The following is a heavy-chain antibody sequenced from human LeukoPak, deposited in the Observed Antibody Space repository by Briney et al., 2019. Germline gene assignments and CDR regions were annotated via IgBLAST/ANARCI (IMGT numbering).Heavy chain of an antibody. CDR1: GGSITSYY. V-gene: IGHV4-59*01. CDR2: IYYSGST. J-gene: IGHJ4*02. Sequence: SETLSLXCTVSGGSITSYYWSWIRQSPGKGLEWIGYIYYSGSTNYNPSLKSRVTISVDTSKNKFSLRLSSVTAADTAVYYCARVGQLWLSPFFDYWGQGTLVTVSS. D-gene: IGHD5-18*01. CDR3: ARVGQLWLSPFFDY.